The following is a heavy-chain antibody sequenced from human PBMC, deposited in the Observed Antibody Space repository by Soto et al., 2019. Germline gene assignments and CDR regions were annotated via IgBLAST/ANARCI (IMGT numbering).Heavy chain of an antibody. V-gene: IGHV4-39*01. CDR2: IYYSGST. J-gene: IGHJ4*02. CDR3: ASPTPALSLSDH. D-gene: IGHD2-15*01. CDR1: GGSISSSSYY. Sequence: QLQLQESGPGLVKPSETLSLTCTVSGGSISSSSYYWGWIRQPPGKGLEWIGSIYYSGSTYYNPPLERRVPISFDPSTTRFPPKLSSVPAADTAVYACASPTPALSLSDHWGQGPLVTVSS.